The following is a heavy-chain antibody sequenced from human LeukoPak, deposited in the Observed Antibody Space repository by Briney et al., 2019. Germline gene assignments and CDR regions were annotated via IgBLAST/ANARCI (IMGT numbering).Heavy chain of an antibody. D-gene: IGHD2-21*02. CDR1: GGSFSGYY. Sequence: SETLSLTCAVYGGSFSGYYWSWIRQPPGKGLEWIGEINHSGSTNYNPSLKSRVTISVDTSKNQFSLKLSSVTAADTAVYYCATFVVVTAIFDYWGQGTLVTVSS. CDR3: ATFVVVTAIFDY. V-gene: IGHV4-34*01. J-gene: IGHJ4*02. CDR2: INHSGST.